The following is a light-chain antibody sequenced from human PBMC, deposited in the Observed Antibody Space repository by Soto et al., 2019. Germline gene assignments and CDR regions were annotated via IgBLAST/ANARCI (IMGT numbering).Light chain of an antibody. CDR3: QTWGSGIVV. J-gene: IGLJ2*01. Sequence: QLVLTQSPSASASMGASVKRTCTLSSGQSNYAIAWHQQQSEKGPRFLMNLNSDGSHSKGDGIPDRFSGSSSGAERYLTISSLQSEDEADYYCQTWGSGIVVFGGGTKVTVL. V-gene: IGLV4-69*01. CDR1: SGQSNYA. CDR2: LNSDGSH.